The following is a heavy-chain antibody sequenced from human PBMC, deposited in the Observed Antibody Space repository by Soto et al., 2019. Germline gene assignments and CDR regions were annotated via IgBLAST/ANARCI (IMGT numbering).Heavy chain of an antibody. CDR1: GGTFSSYT. CDR2: IIPILGIA. J-gene: IGHJ4*02. V-gene: IGHV1-69*02. Sequence: QVQLVQSGAEVKKPGSSVKVSCKASGGTFSSYTISWVRQAPGQGLEWMGRIIPILGIANYAQKFQGRVTITADKYTSTAYMELSSLRSEDTAVYYCARGRVERWLHYFDYWGQGTLVTVSS. CDR3: ARGRVERWLHYFDY. D-gene: IGHD5-12*01.